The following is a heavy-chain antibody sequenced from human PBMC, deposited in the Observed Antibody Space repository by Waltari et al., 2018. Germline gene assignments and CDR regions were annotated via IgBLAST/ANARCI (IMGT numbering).Heavy chain of an antibody. CDR2: INGDGSYT. D-gene: IGHD6-19*01. J-gene: IGHJ4*02. CDR1: GFTFRSYR. CDR3: ARGTTVASGVDY. Sequence: EVQLEESGGGLVQPGGSLRLSCAASGFTFRSYRVPWVRQAPGKGLVWVSHINGDGSYTTYADSVKGRFTISRDNAKNTLYLRMTSLRAEDTAVYYCARGTTVASGVDYWGQGTLVTVSS. V-gene: IGHV3-74*01.